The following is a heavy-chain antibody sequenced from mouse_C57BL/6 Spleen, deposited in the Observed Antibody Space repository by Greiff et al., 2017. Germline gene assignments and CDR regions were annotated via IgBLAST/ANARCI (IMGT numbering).Heavy chain of an antibody. CDR1: GFTFSSYA. CDR2: ISDGGSYT. D-gene: IGHD2-3*01. V-gene: IGHV5-4*01. CDR3: AREGGWLLLDY. Sequence: VQLQQSGGGLVKPGGSLKLSCAASGFTFSSYAMSWVRQTPEKRLEWVATISDGGSYTYYPDNVKGRFTISRDNAKNNLYLQMSHLKSEDTAMYYCAREGGWLLLDYWGQGTTLTVSS. J-gene: IGHJ2*01.